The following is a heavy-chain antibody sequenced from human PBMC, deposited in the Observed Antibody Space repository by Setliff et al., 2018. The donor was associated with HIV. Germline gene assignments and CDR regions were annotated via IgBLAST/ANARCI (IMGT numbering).Heavy chain of an antibody. V-gene: IGHV3-23*01. Sequence: GGSLRLSCAASGFTFSSYAMAWVRQAPGKGLEWVSAISGSGGSTYYADSVKGRFTISRDKSKNTVYLQMYSLRAEDTALYYCAKSLLVAGNDYWGQGTLVTVSS. D-gene: IGHD2-8*02. J-gene: IGHJ4*02. CDR1: GFTFSSYA. CDR2: ISGSGGST. CDR3: AKSLLVAGNDY.